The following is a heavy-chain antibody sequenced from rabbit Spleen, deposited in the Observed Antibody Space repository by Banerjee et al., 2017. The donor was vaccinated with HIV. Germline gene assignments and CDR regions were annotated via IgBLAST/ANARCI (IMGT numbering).Heavy chain of an antibody. J-gene: IGHJ4*01. V-gene: IGHV1S40*01. D-gene: IGHD1-1*01. CDR2: IYTGSGST. Sequence: QSLEESGGGLVQPEGSLTLTCTASGFSFSSNYYMCWVRQAPGKGLELIACIYTGSGSTYYASWVNGRFTISRTSSTTVTLQMTSLTAADTATYFCARDLDGIIGWNFGLWGPGTLVTVS. CDR3: ARDLDGIIGWNFGL. CDR1: GFSFSSNYY.